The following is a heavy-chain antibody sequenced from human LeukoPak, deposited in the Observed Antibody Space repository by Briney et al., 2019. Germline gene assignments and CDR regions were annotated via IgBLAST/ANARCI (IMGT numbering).Heavy chain of an antibody. Sequence: SETLSLTCGVSGVSINTCCYYWPWVRQPPGKGLEWIGYKYYSGSTRYNSSLRSRLTISLDTSKNQFSLRLTSVTAADTAVYYCARGRSYGFDFDSWGPGTLVIVSS. CDR3: ARGRSYGFDFDS. D-gene: IGHD5-18*01. J-gene: IGHJ4*02. CDR1: GVSINTCCYY. V-gene: IGHV4-61*01. CDR2: KYYSGST.